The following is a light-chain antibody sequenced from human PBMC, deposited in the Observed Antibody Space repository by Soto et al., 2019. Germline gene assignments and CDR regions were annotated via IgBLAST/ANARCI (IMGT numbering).Light chain of an antibody. CDR3: QQFSSPPFFP. CDR2: WAS. Sequence: DNVMTQSPDSLAVSLGERATINCKSSQSVLYSSNNKNYLAWYQQKPGQPPKLLIYWASTRESGVPDRFSGSGSGTDFTLTISSLQAEDVAVYYCQQFSSPPFFPFGQGTKVEIK. J-gene: IGKJ2*01. CDR1: QSVLYSSNNKNY. V-gene: IGKV4-1*01.